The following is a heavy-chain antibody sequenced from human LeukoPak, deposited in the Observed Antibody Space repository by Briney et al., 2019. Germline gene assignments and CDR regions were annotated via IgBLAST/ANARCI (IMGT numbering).Heavy chain of an antibody. CDR3: ARERSALPGFDI. CDR1: GVSIGTLD. V-gene: IGHV4-59*01. Sequence: PSETLSLTCTVSGVSIGTLDWHWVRQHPGKGLEWLGYIYSGRAIYNPSLKSRVTMNVNTAKIQFSLRLTSVNAADAAVYYCARERSALPGFDIWGAGKGVSVSS. CDR2: IYSGRA. J-gene: IGHJ3*02.